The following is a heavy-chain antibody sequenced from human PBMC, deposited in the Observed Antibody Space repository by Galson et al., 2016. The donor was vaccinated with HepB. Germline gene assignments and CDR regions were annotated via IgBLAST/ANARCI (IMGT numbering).Heavy chain of an antibody. CDR2: VKSNTDGGTT. V-gene: IGHV3-15*01. CDR3: SAQKWELLWDY. J-gene: IGHJ4*02. CDR1: GFTFSNAW. Sequence: SLRLSCAASGSSGFTFSNAWMIWVRQAPGKGLEWVGRVKSNTDGGTTDYAAPVNGRFSISRDDSINTLYLQMNSLKTEDTAVYYCSAQKWELLWDYWGQGTLVTVSS. D-gene: IGHD1-26*01.